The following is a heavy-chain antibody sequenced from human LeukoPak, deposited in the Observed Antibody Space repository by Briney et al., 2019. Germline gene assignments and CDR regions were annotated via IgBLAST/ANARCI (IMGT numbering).Heavy chain of an antibody. CDR2: IYHSGST. Sequence: PSETLSLTCTVSGGSISSGGYYWSWIRQPPGKGLEWIGYIYHSGSTYYNPSLKSRVTISVDRSKNQFSLKLSSVTAADTAVYYCARAAAGAFDIWGQGTMVTVSS. V-gene: IGHV4-30-2*01. J-gene: IGHJ3*02. CDR3: ARAAAGAFDI. CDR1: GGSISSGGYY. D-gene: IGHD6-13*01.